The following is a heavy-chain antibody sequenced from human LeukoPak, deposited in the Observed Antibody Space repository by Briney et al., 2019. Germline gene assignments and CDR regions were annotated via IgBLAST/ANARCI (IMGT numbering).Heavy chain of an antibody. V-gene: IGHV3-53*01. CDR2: AYSGGNT. CDR3: ARGGSGNYYSPVYYFDY. D-gene: IGHD3-10*01. J-gene: IGHJ4*02. Sequence: PGGSLRLSCAASGFTVSTNYMSWVRQAPGKGLECVSVAYSGGNTYYADSVKGRFTISRDNSENTLYLQMNNLRAEDTAVYYRARGGSGNYYSPVYYFDYWGQGTLVTVSS. CDR1: GFTVSTNY.